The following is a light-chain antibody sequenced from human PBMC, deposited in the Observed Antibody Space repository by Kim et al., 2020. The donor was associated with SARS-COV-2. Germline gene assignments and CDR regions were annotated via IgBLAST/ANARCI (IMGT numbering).Light chain of an antibody. CDR3: LQDYNYPYT. CDR2: AAS. V-gene: IGKV1-6*01. CDR1: QDIRND. J-gene: IGKJ2*01. Sequence: ASIGDRVTINVRASQDIRNDLGWYQQKPGKAPELLIYAASSLQSGVPSRFAGSGSGTDFTLTISSLQPEDFATYYCLQDYNYPYTFGQGTKLEI.